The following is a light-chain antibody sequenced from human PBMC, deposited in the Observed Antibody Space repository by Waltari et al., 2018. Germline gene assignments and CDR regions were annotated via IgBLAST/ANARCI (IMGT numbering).Light chain of an antibody. Sequence: QSALTPPAPVSGSPGQSTTISCTGVSTDVWTDNLVAWYQQYPGKAPKLMIYEASKRTSGVSQRFSGSKSGNTASLTISGLQAGDEADYFCCSYVGSSTSYVFGIGTKVTVL. CDR3: CSYVGSSTSYV. J-gene: IGLJ1*01. V-gene: IGLV2-23*01. CDR1: STDVWTDNL. CDR2: EAS.